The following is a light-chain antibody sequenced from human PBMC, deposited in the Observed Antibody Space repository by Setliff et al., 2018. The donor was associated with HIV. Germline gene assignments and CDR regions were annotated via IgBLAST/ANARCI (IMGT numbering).Light chain of an antibody. CDR2: DVS. CDR1: SADVGVYDF. CDR3: CSYAGTYTYI. J-gene: IGLJ1*01. Sequence: QSVLSQPASVSGSPGQSIFISCTGTSADVGVYDFVSWYQQHPGKAPKLILYDVSNRPSGVSNRFSGSKSGDTASLTISWLQSEDEADYYCCSYAGTYTYIFGSGTQVTVL. V-gene: IGLV2-14*03.